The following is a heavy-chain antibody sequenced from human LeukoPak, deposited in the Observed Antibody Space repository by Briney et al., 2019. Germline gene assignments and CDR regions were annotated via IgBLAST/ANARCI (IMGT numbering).Heavy chain of an antibody. D-gene: IGHD6-13*01. CDR3: VRDPSYGSSWYYYMDV. CDR1: ELTFVRYA. CDR2: ISTSSFKI. Sequence: GGSLRLSCAASELTFVRYAMNWVRQAPGKGLECVSYISTSSFKIGYADSVKGRFTISRDNSNNSLYLQMDSLRVEDTAVYYCVRDPSYGSSWYYYMDVWGKGTTVTVSS. J-gene: IGHJ6*03. V-gene: IGHV3-48*04.